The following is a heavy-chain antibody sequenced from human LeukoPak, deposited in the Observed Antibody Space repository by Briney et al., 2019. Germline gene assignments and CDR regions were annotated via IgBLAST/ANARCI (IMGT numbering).Heavy chain of an antibody. J-gene: IGHJ4*02. CDR1: GYTFTGYY. CDR2: MNPNTGAT. CDR3: ARDRVGSGWPRPFYFEF. Sequence: AAVTVSCKPSGYTFTGYYIRWVRQAPGRGLEWMGWMNPNTGATIYAQKFQGRVTLTRDTSINTAYMELSSLGSDDTAIYYCARDRVGSGWPRPFYFEFWGQGTLVTVSS. D-gene: IGHD6-19*01. V-gene: IGHV1-2*02.